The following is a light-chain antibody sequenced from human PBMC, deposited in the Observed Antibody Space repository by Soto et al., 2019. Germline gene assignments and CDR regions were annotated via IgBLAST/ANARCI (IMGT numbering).Light chain of an antibody. CDR3: WSYAGSFTYV. Sequence: QSVLTQPASVSGSPGQSITISCTGSSSDVGSYTLVSWYQQHPGKVPKLMIYEVSKRPSGVSVRFSGSRSGNTASLTISGLQAEDEADYCCWSYAGSFTYVFGPGTKVTV. CDR1: SSDVGSYTL. V-gene: IGLV2-23*02. CDR2: EVS. J-gene: IGLJ1*01.